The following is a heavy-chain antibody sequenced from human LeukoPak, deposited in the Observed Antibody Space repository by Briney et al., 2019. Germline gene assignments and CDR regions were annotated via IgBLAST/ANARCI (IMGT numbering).Heavy chain of an antibody. V-gene: IGHV4-38-2*02. D-gene: IGHD5-12*01. CDR1: GYSISSGYF. CDR3: ARVRATARGPPSIDY. Sequence: SETLSLTCTVSGYSISSGYFWGWIRQPPGKGLEWIGSIYYSGSTYYNPSLKSRVTISVDTSKNQFSLKLSSVTAADTAVYYCARVRATARGPPSIDYWGQGTLVTVSS. CDR2: IYYSGST. J-gene: IGHJ4*02.